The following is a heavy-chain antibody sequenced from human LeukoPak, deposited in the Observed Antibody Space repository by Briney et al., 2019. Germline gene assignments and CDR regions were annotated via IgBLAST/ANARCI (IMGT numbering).Heavy chain of an antibody. V-gene: IGHV1-69*04. CDR2: IIPILGIA. CDR3: ARDSGSYGEDY. J-gene: IGHJ4*02. Sequence: SVTVSCKASGGTFSSYAISWVRQAPGQGLEWMGRIIPILGIANYAQKFQGRVTITADKSTSTAYMELSSLRSEDTAVYYCARDSGSYGEDYWGQGTLVTVSS. CDR1: GGTFSSYA. D-gene: IGHD1-26*01.